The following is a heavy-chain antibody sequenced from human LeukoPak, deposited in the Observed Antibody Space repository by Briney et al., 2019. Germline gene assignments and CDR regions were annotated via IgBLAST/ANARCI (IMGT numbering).Heavy chain of an antibody. CDR2: ISYDGSNK. D-gene: IGHD2-8*02. V-gene: IGHV3-30-3*01. CDR3: ARDTGTDYFDY. CDR1: GFTFSSYA. J-gene: IGHJ4*02. Sequence: PGGSLRLSCAASGFTFSSYAMHWVRQAPGKGLEWVAVISYDGSNKYNADSVKGRFTISRDNSKNTLYLQMNSLRAEDTAVYYCARDTGTDYFDYWGQGTLVTVSS.